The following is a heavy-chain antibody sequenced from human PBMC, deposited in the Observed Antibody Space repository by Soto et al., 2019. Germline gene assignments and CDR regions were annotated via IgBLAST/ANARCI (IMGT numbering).Heavy chain of an antibody. CDR2: INPNSGGT. D-gene: IGHD2-2*01. V-gene: IGHV1-2*02. CDR1: GYTFTGYY. CDR3: ASANAALNCSSTSCYPNYYYGMDV. J-gene: IGHJ6*02. Sequence: QVQLVQSGAEVKKPGASVKVSCKASGYTFTGYYMHWVRQAPGQGLEWMGWINPNSGGTNYAQKFQGGVTMTRDTSISTAYMELSRLRSDDTAVYYCASANAALNCSSTSCYPNYYYGMDVWGQGTTVTVSS.